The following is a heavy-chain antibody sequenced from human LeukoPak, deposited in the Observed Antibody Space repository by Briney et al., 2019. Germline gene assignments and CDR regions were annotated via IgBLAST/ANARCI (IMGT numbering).Heavy chain of an antibody. Sequence: SETLSLTCTVSGGSISSGGYYWSWIRQHPGKGLEWIGYIYHSGSTYYNPSLKSRVTISVDTSKNQFSLKLSSVTAADTAVYYCARGVVVVPAARSWFDPWGQGTLVTVSS. D-gene: IGHD2-2*01. J-gene: IGHJ5*02. CDR2: IYHSGST. CDR3: ARGVVVVPAARSWFDP. CDR1: GGSISSGGYY. V-gene: IGHV4-31*03.